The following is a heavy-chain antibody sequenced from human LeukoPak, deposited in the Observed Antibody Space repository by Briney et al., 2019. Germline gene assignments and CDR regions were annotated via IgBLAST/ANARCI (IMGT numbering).Heavy chain of an antibody. D-gene: IGHD1-26*01. CDR3: AKGSIVGATYFDY. V-gene: IGHV3-30*02. Sequence: GGSLRLSCAASGFIFSDYVMNWLRQAPGRGLEWVAYIRYDGSNKYYADSVKGRFTISRDNSKNTLYLQMNSLRAEDTAVYYCAKGSIVGATYFDYWGQGTPVTVSS. CDR2: IRYDGSNK. CDR1: GFIFSDYV. J-gene: IGHJ4*02.